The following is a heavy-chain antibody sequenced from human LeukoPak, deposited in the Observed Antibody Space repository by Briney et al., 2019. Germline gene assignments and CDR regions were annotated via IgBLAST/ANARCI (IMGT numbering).Heavy chain of an antibody. J-gene: IGHJ4*02. CDR1: GFTFTNAW. Sequence: GGSLRLSCAASGFTFTNAWMSWVRQAPGKGLEWVGRIKSKTDGGTIDYAVPVKGRFTISRDDSKNTLFLQMNSLKIEDTAVYYCTTVTLRPVGLWGQGTLVTVSS. CDR3: TTVTLRPVGL. CDR2: IKSKTDGGTI. D-gene: IGHD3-10*01. V-gene: IGHV3-15*05.